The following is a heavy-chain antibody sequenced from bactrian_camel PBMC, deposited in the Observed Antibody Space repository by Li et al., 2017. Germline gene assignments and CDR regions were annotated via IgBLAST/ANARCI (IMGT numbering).Heavy chain of an antibody. V-gene: IGHV3S55*01. D-gene: IGHD4*01. CDR2: IGSDGST. Sequence: VQLVESGGGSVQAGGSLRLSCAASDDAFSRRCMAWFRQAQGKAREEITAIGSDGSTAYADSVKGRFTISRDSAENTAFLQMNGLNADDTAMYYCAAATRGCFFGDRRGMNVAHFDYWGQGTQVTVS. CDR1: DDAFSRRC. J-gene: IGHJ4*01. CDR3: AAATRGCFFGDRRGMNVAHFDY.